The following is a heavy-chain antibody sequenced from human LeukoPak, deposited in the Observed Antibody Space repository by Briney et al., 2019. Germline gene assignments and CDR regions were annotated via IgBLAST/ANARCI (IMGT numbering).Heavy chain of an antibody. Sequence: PSETLSLTCTVSGGSISSSSYYWGWIRQPPGKGLEWIGSIYYSGSTYYNPSLKSRVTISVDTSKNQFSLKLSSVTAADTAVYYCARLEPEQLIGYWGQGTLVTVSS. V-gene: IGHV4-39*01. CDR1: GGSISSSSYY. D-gene: IGHD6-6*01. J-gene: IGHJ4*02. CDR2: IYYSGST. CDR3: ARLEPEQLIGY.